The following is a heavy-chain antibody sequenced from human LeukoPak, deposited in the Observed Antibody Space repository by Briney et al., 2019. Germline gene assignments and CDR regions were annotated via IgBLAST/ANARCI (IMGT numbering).Heavy chain of an antibody. V-gene: IGHV3-33*08. Sequence: GGSLRLSCAASGFTFSSYGMHWVRQAPGKGLEWVAVIWYDGSNKYYADSVKGRFTISRDNSKNTLYLQMNSLRAEDTAVYYCARELRVGSGWYADYWGQGTLVTVSS. CDR1: GFTFSSYG. J-gene: IGHJ4*02. D-gene: IGHD6-19*01. CDR2: IWYDGSNK. CDR3: ARELRVGSGWYADY.